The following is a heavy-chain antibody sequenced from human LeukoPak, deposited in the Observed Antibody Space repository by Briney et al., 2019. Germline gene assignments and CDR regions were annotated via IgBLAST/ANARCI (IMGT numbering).Heavy chain of an antibody. CDR1: GYTFTIYA. J-gene: IGHJ3*02. Sequence: ASVTLSCNSSGYTFTIYAMQWVRQAPGQRLGWKGCINAGNGNTKYSQKIQGRVTITRGTSESTAYMEMSRLISEERAVYYCARDLCGDDAFYICGQGTIVTVSS. V-gene: IGHV1-3*01. CDR3: ARDLCGDDAFYI. CDR2: INAGNGNT. D-gene: IGHD7-27*01.